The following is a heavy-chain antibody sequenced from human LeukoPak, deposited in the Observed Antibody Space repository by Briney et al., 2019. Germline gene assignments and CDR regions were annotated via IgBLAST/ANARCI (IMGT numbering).Heavy chain of an antibody. CDR3: ATVRGSDWYMDY. CDR1: GFTFRNYG. D-gene: IGHD6-19*01. CDR2: IWYDGSRD. V-gene: IGHV3-33*01. J-gene: IGHJ4*02. Sequence: GTSLRLSCAASGFTFRNYGMNWVRQAPGKGLEWVALIWYDGSRDYYVDFVKGRFTVSRDNSKNTLYLQMKNLRAEATAVYYCATVRGSDWYMDYWGQGTLVTVSS.